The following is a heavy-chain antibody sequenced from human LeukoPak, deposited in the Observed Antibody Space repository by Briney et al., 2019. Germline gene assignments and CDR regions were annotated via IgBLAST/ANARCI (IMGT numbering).Heavy chain of an antibody. CDR3: AKRARTFEGYYFDY. CDR2: ISWNSGSI. V-gene: IGHV3-9*01. Sequence: QPGRSLRLSCAASGFTFDDYAMHWVRQAPGKGLEWVSGISWNSGSIGYADSVKGRFTISRDNAKNSLYLQMNSLRAEDTALYYCAKRARTFEGYYFDYWGQGTLVTVSS. D-gene: IGHD3-9*01. J-gene: IGHJ4*02. CDR1: GFTFDDYA.